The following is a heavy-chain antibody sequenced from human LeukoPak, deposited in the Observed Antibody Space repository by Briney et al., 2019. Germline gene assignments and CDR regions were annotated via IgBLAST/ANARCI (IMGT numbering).Heavy chain of an antibody. J-gene: IGHJ4*02. CDR2: MRSKGAGGAT. CDR1: GFTFGDYS. V-gene: IGHV3-49*03. CDR3: TRRKTFDY. Sequence: GGSLRLSCTGSGFTFGDYSMSWFRQAPGKGLEWVGLMRSKGAGGATEYAASVKGRFTISRDDSKSIAYLQMNSLKTEDTAVYYCTRRKTFDYWGQGTLVTVSS.